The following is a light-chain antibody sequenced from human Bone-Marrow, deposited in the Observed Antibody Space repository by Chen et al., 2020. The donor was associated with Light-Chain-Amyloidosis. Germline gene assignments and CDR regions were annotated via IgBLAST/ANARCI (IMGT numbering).Light chain of an antibody. J-gene: IGLJ3*02. CDR1: NIGPTS. Sequence: SYVLTQPSSVSVAPGQTATIACGGNNIGPTSVHWYQQTPGQAPLLVVYDDSDRPSGIPERLSGSNAGTTATLTISRVEAGDEADYYCEVCDSSSDRPVFGGGTKLTV. CDR3: EVCDSSSDRPV. CDR2: DDS. V-gene: IGLV3-21*02.